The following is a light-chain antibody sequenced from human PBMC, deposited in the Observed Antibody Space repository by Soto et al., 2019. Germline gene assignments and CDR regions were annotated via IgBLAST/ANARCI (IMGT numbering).Light chain of an antibody. CDR3: QREGSSPPM. Sequence: EIALTQSPGTLSLSPGERATLSCRASQSVNSNYLAWYRRKPGQAPSLLIYGASTRATGIPGRFSGSGSRTDLTLTITRLEREDFAVYFCQREGSSPPMFGKGTKVELK. J-gene: IGKJ1*01. V-gene: IGKV3-20*01. CDR1: QSVNSNY. CDR2: GAS.